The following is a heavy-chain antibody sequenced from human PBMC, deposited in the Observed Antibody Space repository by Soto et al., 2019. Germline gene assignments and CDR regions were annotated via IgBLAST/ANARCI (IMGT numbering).Heavy chain of an antibody. CDR2: ISYDGSVK. J-gene: IGHJ6*02. CDR1: GFNFSDYG. CDR3: AYDGGITMLAAYGIGV. D-gene: IGHD3-10*02. V-gene: IGHV3-30*18. Sequence: GGSLRLSCAAAGFNFSDYGMHWVRQAPGKGLEWVAVISYDGSVKYYADSVKGRFTISRDNSKTTLYLQMNSLRPEDTSVSYCAYDGGITMLAAYGIGVWGQGTTVTVSS.